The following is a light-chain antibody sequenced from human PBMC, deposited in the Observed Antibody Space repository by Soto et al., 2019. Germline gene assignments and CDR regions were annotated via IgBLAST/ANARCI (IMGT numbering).Light chain of an antibody. Sequence: QSVLTQPPSASGTPGQRVTISCSGSSSNIGSNTVNWYQQLPGTAPKLLIYGNNQRPSGVPDRFSGSKSGTSASLAISGLQSEDEADYYCVAWDDSLNGYVFGTGTQVTV. CDR2: GNN. V-gene: IGLV1-44*01. CDR1: SSNIGSNT. CDR3: VAWDDSLNGYV. J-gene: IGLJ1*01.